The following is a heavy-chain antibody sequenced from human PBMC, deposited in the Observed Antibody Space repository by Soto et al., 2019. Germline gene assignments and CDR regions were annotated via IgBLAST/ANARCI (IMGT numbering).Heavy chain of an antibody. CDR2: INHSGST. CDR1: GGSFSGYY. V-gene: IGHV4-34*01. D-gene: IGHD3-10*01. CDR3: ASLKLRGVSNYYYYGMDV. Sequence: PSETLSRTCAVYGGSFSGYYWSWIRQPPGKGLEWIGEINHSGSTNYNPSLKSRVTISVDTSKNQFSLKLSSVTAADTAVYYCASLKLRGVSNYYYYGMDVWGQGTTVTVSS. J-gene: IGHJ6*02.